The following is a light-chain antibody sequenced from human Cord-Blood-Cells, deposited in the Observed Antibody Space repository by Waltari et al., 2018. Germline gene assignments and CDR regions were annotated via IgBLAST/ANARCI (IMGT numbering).Light chain of an antibody. J-gene: IGKJ2*01. CDR2: AAS. V-gene: IGKV1-39*01. CDR1: QSISRY. Sequence: DIQMTQSPSSLSASVGDRVTITCRASQSISRYLKWYQQKPGKAAKLLIYAASSLQSGVPSRFCGSGSGTDFTLTISSLQPEDFATYYCQQSYSTPYTFGQGTKLEIK. CDR3: QQSYSTPYT.